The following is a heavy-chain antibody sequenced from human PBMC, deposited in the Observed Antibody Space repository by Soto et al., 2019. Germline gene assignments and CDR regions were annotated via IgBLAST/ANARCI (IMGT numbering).Heavy chain of an antibody. V-gene: IGHV3-11*05. CDR3: AKDKPGTTSFDY. CDR1: GFTFSDYY. Sequence: PVGSLRLSCAASGFTFSDYYMTWIRQAPGKGLEWISYISTRSDYTNYADSVKGRFTISRDNAKSSLYLQLNTLRADDTAIYYCAKDKPGTTSFDYWGQGTLVTVSS. CDR2: ISTRSDYT. J-gene: IGHJ4*02. D-gene: IGHD1-1*01.